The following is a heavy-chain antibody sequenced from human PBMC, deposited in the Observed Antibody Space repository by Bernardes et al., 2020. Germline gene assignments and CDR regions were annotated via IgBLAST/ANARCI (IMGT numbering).Heavy chain of an antibody. Sequence: GGSLRLSCAASGFTFSNAWMNWVRQAPGKGLEWVGRIKSKTDGGTTDYAAPVKGRFTISRDDSKNTLYLQMNSLKTEDTAVYYCTTGVHGFGSSWYLLTGAGFSYYYMDVWGKGTTVTVSS. D-gene: IGHD6-13*01. J-gene: IGHJ6*03. CDR2: IKSKTDGGTT. V-gene: IGHV3-15*07. CDR1: GFTFSNAW. CDR3: TTGVHGFGSSWYLLTGAGFSYYYMDV.